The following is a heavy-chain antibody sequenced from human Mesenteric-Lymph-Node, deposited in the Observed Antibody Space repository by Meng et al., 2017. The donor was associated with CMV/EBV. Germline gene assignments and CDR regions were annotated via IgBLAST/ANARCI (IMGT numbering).Heavy chain of an antibody. V-gene: IGHV4-34*01. Sequence: QVHLHQWGGGLLKPSETLSVTCAVYGGSFSVYYWNWIRQSPEKGLEWIGEINHSGSTTYNPSFTSRIIISVDTSTNQISLNMSSVTAADTAVYYCARGSSYDILTGYFDYWGQGALVTVSS. CDR1: GGSFSVYY. J-gene: IGHJ4*02. CDR2: INHSGST. D-gene: IGHD3-9*01. CDR3: ARGSSYDILTGYFDY.